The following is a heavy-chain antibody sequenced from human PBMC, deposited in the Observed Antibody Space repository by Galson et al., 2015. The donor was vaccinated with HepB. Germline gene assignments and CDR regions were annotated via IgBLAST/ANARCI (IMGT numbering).Heavy chain of an antibody. D-gene: IGHD5-18*01. CDR2: FYSGGNT. Sequence: SLRLSCAVSGFSVSSNYMSWVRQAPGKGLEWVSVFYSGGNTYYADSVKGRFTTSRDNSRNTLYLQMDSLRAEDTAIYYCARLFAAMDDYWGQGTLVTVSS. J-gene: IGHJ4*02. CDR3: ARLFAAMDDY. CDR1: GFSVSSNY. V-gene: IGHV3-53*01.